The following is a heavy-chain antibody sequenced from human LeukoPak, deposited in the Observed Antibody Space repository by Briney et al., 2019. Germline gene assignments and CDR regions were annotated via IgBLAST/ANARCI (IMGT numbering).Heavy chain of an antibody. J-gene: IGHJ4*02. CDR3: ARGSYSTYYFDY. CDR2: IYTSGST. CDR1: GGSISSSSYY. D-gene: IGHD1-26*01. V-gene: IGHV4-61*02. Sequence: SETLSLTCTVSGGSISSSSYYWSWIRQPAGKGLEWIGRIYTSGSTNYNPSLKSRVTMSVGTSKNQFSLKLSSVTAADTAVYYCARGSYSTYYFDYWGQGTLVTVSS.